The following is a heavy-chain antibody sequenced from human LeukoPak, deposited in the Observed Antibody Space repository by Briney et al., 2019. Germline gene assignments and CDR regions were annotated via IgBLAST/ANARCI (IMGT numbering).Heavy chain of an antibody. CDR1: GGSISSGSYY. CDR2: IYTSGST. Sequence: ASETLSLTCTVSGGSISSGSYYWSWIRQPAGKGLEWIGRIYTSGSTNYNPSLKSRVTISVDMSKNQFSLKLSSVTAADTAVYYCARGEDYYDSSGYYFDYWGQGTLVTVSS. CDR3: ARGEDYYDSSGYYFDY. J-gene: IGHJ4*02. V-gene: IGHV4-61*02. D-gene: IGHD3-22*01.